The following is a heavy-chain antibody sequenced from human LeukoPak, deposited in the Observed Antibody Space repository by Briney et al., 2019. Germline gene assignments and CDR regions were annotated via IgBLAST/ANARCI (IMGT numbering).Heavy chain of an antibody. D-gene: IGHD1-26*01. J-gene: IGHJ3*02. V-gene: IGHV1-8*01. CDR1: GYTFTSYD. CDR2: MNPNSGNT. CDR3: ATHSQLYWSGSFHGAFDI. Sequence: ASVKVSCKASGYTFTSYDINWVRQATGQGLEWMGWMNPNSGNTGYAQKFQGRVTMTRNTSISTAYMELSSLRAEDTAVYYCATHSQLYWSGSFHGAFDIWGQGTMVTVSS.